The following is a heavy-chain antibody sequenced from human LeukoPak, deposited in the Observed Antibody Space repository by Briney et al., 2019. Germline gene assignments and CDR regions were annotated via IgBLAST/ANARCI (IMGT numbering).Heavy chain of an antibody. V-gene: IGHV3-30-3*01. Sequence: PGGSLRLSYAASGFTFSSYAMHWVRQAPGKGLEWVAVISYDGSNKYYADSVKGRFTISRDNSKNTLYLQMNSLRAEDTAVYYCARSPAGATDAFDIWGQGTWSPSLQ. CDR1: GFTFSSYA. CDR2: ISYDGSNK. D-gene: IGHD1-26*01. J-gene: IGHJ3*02. CDR3: ARSPAGATDAFDI.